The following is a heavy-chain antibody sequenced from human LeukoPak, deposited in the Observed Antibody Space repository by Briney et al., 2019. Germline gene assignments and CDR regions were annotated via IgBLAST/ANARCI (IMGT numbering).Heavy chain of an antibody. CDR3: AKDSGYYGSGSEWAIDS. D-gene: IGHD3-10*01. V-gene: IGHV3-33*06. J-gene: IGHJ4*02. Sequence: GGSLRLSCGASGFTFSDSGMHWVRQAPGKGLEWVAVIWSDGRYKFYGDSMRGRFSLSRDNSNNTLFLQMNTLRPEDTAVYYCAKDSGYYGSGSEWAIDSWRQGTLVTVSS. CDR1: GFTFSDSG. CDR2: IWSDGRYK.